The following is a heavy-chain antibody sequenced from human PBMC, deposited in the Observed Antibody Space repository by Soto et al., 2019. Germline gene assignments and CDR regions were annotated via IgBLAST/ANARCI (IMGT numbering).Heavy chain of an antibody. Sequence: QVQLVQSGAEVKKPGSSVKVSCKASGGTVSSYTISWVRHAPGQGLEWMGRIIPILGIANYAQKFQGRVKSTADKSTSTAYMELSSLRSEDTAVYYCARDQARCRKKTPFDYWGKGTLVTVSS. J-gene: IGHJ4*02. V-gene: IGHV1-69*08. CDR2: IIPILGIA. CDR1: GGTVSSYT. CDR3: ARDQARCRKKTPFDY.